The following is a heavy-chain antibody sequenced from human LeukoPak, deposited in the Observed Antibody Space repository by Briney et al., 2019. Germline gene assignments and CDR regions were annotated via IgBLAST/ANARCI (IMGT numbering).Heavy chain of an antibody. Sequence: ASVKVSCKASGGTFSTYAINWVRQAPGQGLEWMGGIIPIFGTGNHAQKFQGRVTITANDSTRTVYMEMNSLTSADTAIYYCARAGDRSTWRYYMVVWGNGTTVTISS. D-gene: IGHD2-21*02. CDR3: ARAGDRSTWRYYMVV. CDR1: GGTFSTYA. J-gene: IGHJ6*03. V-gene: IGHV1-69*13. CDR2: IIPIFGTG.